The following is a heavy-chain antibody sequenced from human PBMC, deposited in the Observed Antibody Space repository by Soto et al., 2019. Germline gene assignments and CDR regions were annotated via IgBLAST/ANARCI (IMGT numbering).Heavy chain of an antibody. CDR2: IWYDGTNE. CDR3: AREMDGY. CDR1: GFTISSYG. V-gene: IGHV3-33*01. Sequence: QVQLVESGGGVVQPGRSLRLSCAVSGFTISSYGIHWVRQAPGKGLEWVAFIWYDGTNENYADSVKGRFTISRDNSKNTVYLQMNSLRAEDTAVYYCAREMDGYWGQGTLVIVSS. J-gene: IGHJ4*02.